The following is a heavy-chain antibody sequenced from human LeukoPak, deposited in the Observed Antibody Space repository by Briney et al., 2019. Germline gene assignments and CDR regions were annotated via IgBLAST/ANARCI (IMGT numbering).Heavy chain of an antibody. J-gene: IGHJ4*02. V-gene: IGHV3-48*01. D-gene: IGHD3-10*01. CDR1: GFTFSSYS. Sequence: PGGSLRLSCAASGFTFSSYSMNWVRQAPGKGLEWVSYISSSSSTIYYADSVKGRFTISRDNAKNSLYLQMNSLRAEDTAVYYCARDHMVRGVINDYWGQGTLVTVSS. CDR3: ARDHMVRGVINDY. CDR2: ISSSSSTI.